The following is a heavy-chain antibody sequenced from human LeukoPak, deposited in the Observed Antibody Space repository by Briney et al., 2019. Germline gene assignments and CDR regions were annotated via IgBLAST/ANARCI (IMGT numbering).Heavy chain of an antibody. CDR1: GLTVSSNC. Sequence: PGGSLRLSCAASGLTVSSNCMSWVRQAPGKGLEWVSIIYGADTTNYADSVKGRFTISRDNSKNTLYLQMNSLGAEDTALYYCASPPTSNKGPLDFWGQGTLVTVSS. V-gene: IGHV3-53*01. J-gene: IGHJ4*02. CDR3: ASPPTSNKGPLDF. CDR2: IYGADTT.